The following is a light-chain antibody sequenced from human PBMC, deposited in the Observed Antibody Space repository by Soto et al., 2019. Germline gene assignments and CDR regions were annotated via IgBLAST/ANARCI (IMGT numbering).Light chain of an antibody. V-gene: IGKV3-20*01. CDR2: GAS. Sequence: EIVLTQSPGTLSLAPGDRATLSCRASQSVSSSYLAWYQQKVGQAPRLLIFGASSRATGIPDRFSGSGSGTDFILTISRLEPEDFAVYYCQQYNNWPPITFGQGTRLEMK. CDR3: QQYNNWPPIT. J-gene: IGKJ5*01. CDR1: QSVSSSY.